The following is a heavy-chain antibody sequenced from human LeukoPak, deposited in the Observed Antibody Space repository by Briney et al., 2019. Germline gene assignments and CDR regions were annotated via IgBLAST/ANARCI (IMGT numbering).Heavy chain of an antibody. CDR1: GGSFSGYY. CDR2: INHSGST. V-gene: IGHV4-34*01. J-gene: IGHJ4*02. Sequence: SETLSLTCAVYGGSFSGYYWSWIRQPPGKGLEWIGEINHSGSTNYNPSLKSRVTISVDTSKNQFSLKLSSVTAADTAVYYCARARAYSSSIATIDYWGQGTLVTVSS. CDR3: ARARAYSSSIATIDY. D-gene: IGHD6-6*01.